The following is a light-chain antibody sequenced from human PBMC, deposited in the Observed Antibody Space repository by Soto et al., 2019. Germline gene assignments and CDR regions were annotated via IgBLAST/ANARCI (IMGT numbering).Light chain of an antibody. CDR3: QENYSSLMYT. V-gene: IGKV1-39*01. J-gene: IGKJ2*01. Sequence: DIQMTQSPSSLSASVGDRVTITCRASQSISSFLNWYQKKPGKAPKLLIYSAFSLQSGVPSRFSGSGSGTDFTLTISGLQPEDFASYYCQENYSSLMYTFGQGTKVDIK. CDR1: QSISSF. CDR2: SAF.